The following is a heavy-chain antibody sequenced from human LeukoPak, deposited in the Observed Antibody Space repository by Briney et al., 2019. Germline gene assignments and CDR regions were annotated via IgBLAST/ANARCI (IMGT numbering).Heavy chain of an antibody. CDR2: ISYDGSNK. CDR1: GFTFSSYA. V-gene: IGHV3-30-3*01. CDR3: ARDLLYSSGRLGYAFDI. D-gene: IGHD6-19*01. J-gene: IGHJ3*02. Sequence: GGSLRLSCAASGFTFSSYAMRWVRQAPGKGLEWVAVISYDGSNKYYADSVKGRFTISRDNSKNTLYLQMNSLRAEDTAVYYCARDLLYSSGRLGYAFDIWGQETMVTVSS.